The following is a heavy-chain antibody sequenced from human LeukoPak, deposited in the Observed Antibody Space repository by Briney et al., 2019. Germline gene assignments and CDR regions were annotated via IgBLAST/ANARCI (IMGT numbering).Heavy chain of an antibody. V-gene: IGHV3-23*01. CDR1: GFTFSRYA. Sequence: GGSLRLSCVVSGFTFSRYAMSWVRQAPGKGLEWVSAIDGSGGNTFYADSVKGRCTISRDNSKNTLFLHMNSPRAEDTAVYFCAKDSSVPYGITNWGQGTLVTVS. J-gene: IGHJ4*02. CDR3: AKDSSVPYGITN. CDR2: IDGSGGNT. D-gene: IGHD4-17*01.